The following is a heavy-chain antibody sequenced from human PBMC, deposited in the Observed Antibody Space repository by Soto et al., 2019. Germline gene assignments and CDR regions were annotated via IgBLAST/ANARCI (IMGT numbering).Heavy chain of an antibody. CDR2: INAGNGNT. J-gene: IGHJ3*02. Sequence: ASVKVSCKASGYTFTSYAMHWVRQAPGQGLEWMGWINAGNGNTKYSQKFQGRVTITRDTSASTAYMELSSLRSEDTAVYYCARDRYCSSTSCHDAFDIWGQGTMVTVSS. D-gene: IGHD2-2*01. CDR3: ARDRYCSSTSCHDAFDI. CDR1: GYTFTSYA. V-gene: IGHV1-3*01.